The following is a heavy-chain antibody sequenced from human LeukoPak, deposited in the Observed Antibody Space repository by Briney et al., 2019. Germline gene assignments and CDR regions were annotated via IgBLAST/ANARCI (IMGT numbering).Heavy chain of an antibody. CDR1: GGSFSGYY. J-gene: IGHJ3*02. V-gene: IGHV4-34*01. CDR3: ARMVGSRKGESGAFDI. D-gene: IGHD3-10*01. Sequence: SESLSLTCAVYGGSFSGYYWSWIRQPPGKGLEWIGEINHSGSTNYNPSLKSRVTISVDTSKNQFSLKLSSVTAVDTAVYYCARMVGSRKGESGAFDIWGQGTMVTVSS. CDR2: INHSGST.